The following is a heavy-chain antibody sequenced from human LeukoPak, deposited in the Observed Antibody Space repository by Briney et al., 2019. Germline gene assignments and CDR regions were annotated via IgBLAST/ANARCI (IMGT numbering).Heavy chain of an antibody. Sequence: SETLCLTCTVSGASISNSDFYWGWIRQPPGKGLEWIGTLYYGGSPLYNASLTSRVSMSVETSKNQFSLRLSSVTAADTAVYYCARVNDCSGSSCFSRWFDPWGQGTLITVSS. D-gene: IGHD2-15*01. CDR3: ARVNDCSGSSCFSRWFDP. CDR2: LYYGGSP. J-gene: IGHJ5*02. V-gene: IGHV4-39*07. CDR1: GASISNSDFY.